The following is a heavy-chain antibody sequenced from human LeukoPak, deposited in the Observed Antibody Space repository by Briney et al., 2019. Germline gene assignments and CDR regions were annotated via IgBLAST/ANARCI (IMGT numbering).Heavy chain of an antibody. CDR1: GYTLTELS. CDR2: FDPEDGET. Sequence: ASVKVSCKVSGYTLTELSMHWVRQAPVKGLEWMGGFDPEDGETIYAQKFQGRVTMTEDTSTDTAHMELSSLRSDDTAVYYCARANDYGDYVRRWFDPWGQGTLVTVSS. CDR3: ARANDYGDYVRRWFDP. V-gene: IGHV1-24*01. J-gene: IGHJ5*02. D-gene: IGHD4-17*01.